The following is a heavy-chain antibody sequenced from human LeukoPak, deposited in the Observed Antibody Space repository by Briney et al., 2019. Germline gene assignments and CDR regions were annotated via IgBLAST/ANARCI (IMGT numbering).Heavy chain of an antibody. CDR1: GYSSTSYW. D-gene: IGHD2-2*01. Sequence: GESLKISCKGSGYSSTSYWISWVRQMPGKGLEWMGRIDPSDSYTNYSPSFQGHVTISADKSISTAYLQWSSLKASDTAMYYCGYCSSTSCYENWFDPWGQGTLVTVSS. CDR2: IDPSDSYT. CDR3: GYCSSTSCYENWFDP. V-gene: IGHV5-10-1*01. J-gene: IGHJ5*02.